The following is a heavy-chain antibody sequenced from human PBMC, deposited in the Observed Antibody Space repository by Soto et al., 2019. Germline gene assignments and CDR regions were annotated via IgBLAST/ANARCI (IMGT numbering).Heavy chain of an antibody. J-gene: IGHJ4*02. Sequence: GGSLRLSCAASGFTFSSYAMHWVRQAPGKGLEWVAVISYDGSNKYYADSVKGRFTISRDNSKNTLYLQMNSLRAEDTAVYYCARDGILMAMVTFYFDYWGQGTLVTVSS. D-gene: IGHD5-18*01. CDR1: GFTFSSYA. CDR2: ISYDGSNK. CDR3: ARDGILMAMVTFYFDY. V-gene: IGHV3-30-3*01.